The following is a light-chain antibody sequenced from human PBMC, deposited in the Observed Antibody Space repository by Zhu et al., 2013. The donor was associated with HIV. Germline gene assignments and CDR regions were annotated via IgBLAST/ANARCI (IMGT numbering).Light chain of an antibody. V-gene: IGKV1-39*01. CDR3: QQYDTDPYT. CDR1: QSISTY. Sequence: DIQMTQSPSSLSASVGDRVTITCRASQSISTYLTWYRQIPGNAPKVLIYTASTLQTGVPSRFSGSGSGTDFTLTISSLQPEDFATYYCQQYDTDPYTFGQGTKLEI. CDR2: TAS. J-gene: IGKJ2*01.